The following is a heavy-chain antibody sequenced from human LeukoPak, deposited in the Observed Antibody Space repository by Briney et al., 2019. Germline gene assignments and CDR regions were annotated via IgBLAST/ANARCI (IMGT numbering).Heavy chain of an antibody. J-gene: IGHJ4*02. Sequence: GGSLRLSCAASGFTFSSYSMNWVRQAPGEGLEWVSSISSSSSYIYYADSVKGRFTISRDNAKNSLYLQMNSLRAEDTAVYFCARGGLSIMGYWGQGTLVTVSS. CDR2: ISSSSSYI. CDR1: GFTFSSYS. CDR3: ARGGLSIMGY. V-gene: IGHV3-21*04. D-gene: IGHD2/OR15-2a*01.